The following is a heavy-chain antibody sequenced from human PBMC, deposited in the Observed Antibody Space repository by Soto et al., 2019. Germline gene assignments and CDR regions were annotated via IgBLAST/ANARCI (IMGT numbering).Heavy chain of an antibody. Sequence: PWGSLRLSCAAFGFTFSSHAMSCVLQAPGKGLEWVSAISGSGGSTYYADSVKGRFTISRDNSKNTLYLQMNSLRAEDTAVYYCAKDRGSITIFGVAEGSYYGMDVWGQGTTVTVSS. CDR2: ISGSGGST. CDR1: GFTFSSHA. V-gene: IGHV3-23*01. CDR3: AKDRGSITIFGVAEGSYYGMDV. D-gene: IGHD3-3*01. J-gene: IGHJ6*02.